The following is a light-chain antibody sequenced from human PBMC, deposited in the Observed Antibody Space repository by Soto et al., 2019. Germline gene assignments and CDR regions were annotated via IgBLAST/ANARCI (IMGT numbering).Light chain of an antibody. V-gene: IGLV2-14*01. CDR3: SSYTSSSNVV. Sequence: QSALTQPASVSGSPGQSITISCTGTSSDVGGYNYVSWYQQHPGKAPKLMIYDVSNRPSGVSNRFSGPKSGNTASLTISGLQAEDEADYYCSSYTSSSNVVFGGGTKVTVL. CDR1: SSDVGGYNY. CDR2: DVS. J-gene: IGLJ2*01.